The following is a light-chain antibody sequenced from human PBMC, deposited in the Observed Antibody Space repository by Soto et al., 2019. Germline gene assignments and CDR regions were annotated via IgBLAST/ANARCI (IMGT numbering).Light chain of an antibody. CDR1: SSNIGAGYD. J-gene: IGLJ1*01. CDR3: QSFGSSLSGYV. Sequence: QSFLTHPPSLSGAPGQRVTISCTGSSSNIGAGYDVHWYQQLPGTAPKLLIYGNSNRPSGVPDRFSGSKSGTSASLAITGLQAEDEADYYCQSFGSSLSGYVFGTGTKVTVL. V-gene: IGLV1-40*01. CDR2: GNS.